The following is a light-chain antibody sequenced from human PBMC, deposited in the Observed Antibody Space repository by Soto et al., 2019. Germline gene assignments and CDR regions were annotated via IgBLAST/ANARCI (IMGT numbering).Light chain of an antibody. CDR1: QSVGSS. V-gene: IGKV3-11*01. CDR2: DAS. J-gene: IGKJ1*01. CDR3: QQRGNWWT. Sequence: IEGAQSPPTLSFSPCGKGPLSCRASQSVGSSFAWYQQRPGQAPRLLIYDASIRATGIPARFSGSGSGTDFTLTISSLEPEDFAIYFCQQRGNWWTFGQGTKVDIK.